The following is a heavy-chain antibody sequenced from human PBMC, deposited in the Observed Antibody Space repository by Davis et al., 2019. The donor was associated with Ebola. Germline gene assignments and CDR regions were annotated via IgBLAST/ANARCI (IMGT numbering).Heavy chain of an antibody. V-gene: IGHV1-2*04. Sequence: SVKVSCKASGYTFTGYYMHCVRQAPGQGLDWMGWINPNSGGTNYAQKFQGWVTMTWDTSISTAYMELSRLRSDDTDVYYCARDRLELLLLGNWFDPWGQGTLVTVSS. D-gene: IGHD1-7*01. CDR1: GYTFTGYY. CDR3: ARDRLELLLLGNWFDP. J-gene: IGHJ5*02. CDR2: INPNSGGT.